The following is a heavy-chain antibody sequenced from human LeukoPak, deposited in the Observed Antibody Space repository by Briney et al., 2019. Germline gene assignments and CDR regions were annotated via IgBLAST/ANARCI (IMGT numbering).Heavy chain of an antibody. Sequence: GGSLKLSCATSGFTFSSYAMSWVRQAPGKGLEWVSGISGSGDNTYYADSVKGRFTISRDNSKNTLYVQVNSLGTEDTAAYYCAKGSYYDSSGSFYFDYWGQGTLVTVSS. D-gene: IGHD3-22*01. V-gene: IGHV3-23*01. J-gene: IGHJ4*02. CDR1: GFTFSSYA. CDR2: ISGSGDNT. CDR3: AKGSYYDSSGSFYFDY.